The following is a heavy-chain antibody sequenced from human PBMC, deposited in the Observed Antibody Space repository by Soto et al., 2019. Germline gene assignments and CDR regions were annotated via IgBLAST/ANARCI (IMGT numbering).Heavy chain of an antibody. CDR3: ARASSSSSAADY. J-gene: IGHJ4*02. Sequence: QVQLQESGPGLVKASQTLSLICSVSGESISSGGYYWSWIRPHPGKGLEWIGYIYDSESAYYNPSLKSRVTISMDTSKNHFAMKLSSVAAADTAVYYCARASSSSSAADYWGQGTLITVSS. V-gene: IGHV4-31*03. CDR2: IYDSESA. D-gene: IGHD6-6*01. CDR1: GESISSGGYY.